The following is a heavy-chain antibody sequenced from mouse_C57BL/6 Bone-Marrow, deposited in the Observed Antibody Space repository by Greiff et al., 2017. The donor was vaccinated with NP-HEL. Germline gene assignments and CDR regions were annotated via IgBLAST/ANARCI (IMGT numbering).Heavy chain of an antibody. J-gene: IGHJ3*01. CDR2: IYPRSGNT. D-gene: IGHD1-1*01. V-gene: IGHV1-81*01. CDR3: AKLLYYYGSSYVTFAY. Sequence: QVQLQQSGAELARPGASVKLSCTASGYTFTSYGISWVKQRTGQGLVWIGEIYPRSGNTYYNAKFKGKATLTADKSSSTAYMEFRSLTSEDSAVYFCAKLLYYYGSSYVTFAYWGQGTLVTVSA. CDR1: GYTFTSYG.